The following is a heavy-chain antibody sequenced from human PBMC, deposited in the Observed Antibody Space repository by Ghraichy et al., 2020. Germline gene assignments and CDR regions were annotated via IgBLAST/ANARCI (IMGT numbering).Heavy chain of an antibody. Sequence: GGSLRLSCAASGFTFSTYFMTWVRQAPGKGLEWVANINADGSHMYYVDSVRGRFTISRDNAENSLYLQMNSLRAEDTAVYYCATATRGRTLNSWWGQGTLVTVSS. CDR2: INADGSHM. D-gene: IGHD2-2*01. CDR1: GFTFSTYF. J-gene: IGHJ4*02. V-gene: IGHV3-7*01. CDR3: ATATRGRTLNSW.